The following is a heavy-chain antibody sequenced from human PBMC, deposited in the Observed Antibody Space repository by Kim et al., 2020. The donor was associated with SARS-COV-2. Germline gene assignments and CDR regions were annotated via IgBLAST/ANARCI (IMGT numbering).Heavy chain of an antibody. J-gene: IGHJ4*02. CDR2: INPNSGGT. V-gene: IGHV1-2*02. CDR3: ARELGARSPQGY. CDR1: GYTFTGYY. Sequence: ASVKVSCKASGYTFTGYYMHWVRQAPGQGLEWMGWINPNSGGTNYAQKFQGRVTMTRDTSISTAYMELSRLRSDDTAVYYCARELGARSPQGYWGQGTLVTVSS. D-gene: IGHD1-26*01.